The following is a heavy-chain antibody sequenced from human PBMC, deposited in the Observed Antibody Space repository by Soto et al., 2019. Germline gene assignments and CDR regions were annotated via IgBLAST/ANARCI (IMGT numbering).Heavy chain of an antibody. CDR1: GGSISSYY. D-gene: IGHD6-19*01. CDR2: IYYSGST. CDR3: ARDRSTPTTYSSGWRPFWWFDP. Sequence: SETLSLTCTVSGGSISSYYWSWIRQPPGKGLEWIGYIYYSGSTNYNPSLKSRVTISVDTSKNQFSLKLSSVTAADTAVYYCARDRSTPTTYSSGWRPFWWFDPWGQGTLVTVSS. J-gene: IGHJ5*02. V-gene: IGHV4-59*01.